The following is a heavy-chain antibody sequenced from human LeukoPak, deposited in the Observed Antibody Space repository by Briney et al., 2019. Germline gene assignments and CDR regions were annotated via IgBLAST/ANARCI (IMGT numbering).Heavy chain of an antibody. CDR1: GFTFDDYG. D-gene: IGHD5/OR15-5a*01. V-gene: IGHV3-20*01. J-gene: IGHJ6*02. CDR3: ARVSGEYYYYGMDV. CDR2: INWNGGST. Sequence: PGGSLRLSCAASGFTFDDYGMSWVRQAPGKGLEWGSGINWNGGSTGYADSVKGRFTISRDNAKNSLYLQMNSLRAEDTALYHCARVSGEYYYYGMDVWGQGTTVTVSS.